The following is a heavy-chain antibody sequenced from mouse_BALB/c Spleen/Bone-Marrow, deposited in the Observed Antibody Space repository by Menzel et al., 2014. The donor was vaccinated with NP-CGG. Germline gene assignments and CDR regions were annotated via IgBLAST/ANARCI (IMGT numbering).Heavy chain of an antibody. D-gene: IGHD2-1*01. CDR2: VDPANGNT. CDR1: GFNIKDTY. J-gene: IGHJ4*01. V-gene: IGHV14-3*02. CDR3: ARRFGNSPRDSSMVN. Sequence: EVQLQQSGADLVKPGASVKLSCTASGFNIKDTYIHWVKQRPEQGLEWIGRVDPANGNTKYAPKFQGKATITADTSSNPAYLRLSRLTSEDTAVYYHARRFGNSPRDSSMVNGGRGPSVSVSP.